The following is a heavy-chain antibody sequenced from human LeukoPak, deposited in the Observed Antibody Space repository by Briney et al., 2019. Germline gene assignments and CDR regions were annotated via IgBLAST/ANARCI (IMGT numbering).Heavy chain of an antibody. D-gene: IGHD1-26*01. J-gene: IGHJ4*02. CDR2: ISYDGSNK. CDR1: GFTFSSYA. CDR3: ARDRGIVGATYFDY. V-gene: IGHV3-30-3*01. Sequence: GRSLRLSCAASGFTFSSYAMHWVRQAPGKGLEWAAVISYDGSNKYYADSVKGRFTISGDNSKNTLYLQMNSLRAEDTAVYYCARDRGIVGATYFDYWGQGTLVTVSS.